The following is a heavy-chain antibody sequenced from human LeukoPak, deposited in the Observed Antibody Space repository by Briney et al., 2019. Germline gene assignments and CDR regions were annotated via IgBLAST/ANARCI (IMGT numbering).Heavy chain of an antibody. V-gene: IGHV4-30-2*01. J-gene: IGHJ6*02. D-gene: IGHD4-17*01. Sequence: PSQTLSLTCAVSGGSISIGGYSWSWIRQPPGKGLEWIGYIYHSGSTYYNPSLKSRVTISVDRSKNQFSLKLSSVTAADTAVYYCASSPHDYGDYAPAYYYYYGMDLWGQGTTVTVSS. CDR1: GGSISIGGYS. CDR2: IYHSGST. CDR3: ASSPHDYGDYAPAYYYYYGMDL.